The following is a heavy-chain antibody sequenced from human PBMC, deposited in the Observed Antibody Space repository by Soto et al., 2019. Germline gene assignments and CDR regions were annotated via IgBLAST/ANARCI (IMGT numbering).Heavy chain of an antibody. V-gene: IGHV1-8*01. D-gene: IGHD2-15*01. CDR2: MRPNSGQT. Sequence: ASVIVSCKASGYTFSNYDIYWVLQATGQGLESMGWMRPNSGQTGYAQEFQGRVTMTRDTSISTAYMELSSLTSDDTAVYYCVRGNHDLGSFDIWCQGTMVSVSS. CDR3: VRGNHDLGSFDI. CDR1: GYTFSNYD. J-gene: IGHJ3*02.